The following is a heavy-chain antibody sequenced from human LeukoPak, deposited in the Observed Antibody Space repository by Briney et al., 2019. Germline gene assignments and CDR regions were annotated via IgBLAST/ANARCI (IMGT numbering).Heavy chain of an antibody. J-gene: IGHJ3*02. CDR2: INSDGSST. V-gene: IGHV3-74*01. D-gene: IGHD4-17*01. CDR1: GFTFSSYW. CDR3: ARPSTGAFHI. Sequence: PGGSLRLSCAASGFTFSSYWMHWVRQAPGKGLVWVSRINSDGSSTSYADSVRGRFTISRDNSKNTLYLQMDNLRAEDTAVYYCARPSTGAFHIWGQGTMVTVSS.